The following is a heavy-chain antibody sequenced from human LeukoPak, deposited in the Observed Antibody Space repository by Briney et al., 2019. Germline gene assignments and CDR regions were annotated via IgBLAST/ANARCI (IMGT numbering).Heavy chain of an antibody. D-gene: IGHD3-10*01. CDR1: GFTFSSYG. V-gene: IGHV3-30*02. CDR2: IRYDGSNK. CDR3: AKRYYGSGRHSFDY. J-gene: IGHJ4*02. Sequence: PGGSLRLSCAASGFTFSSYGMHWVRQAPGKGLEWVAFIRYDGSNKYYADSVKGRFTISRDNSKNTLYLQMNSLRAEDMAVYYCAKRYYGSGRHSFDYWGQGTLVTVSS.